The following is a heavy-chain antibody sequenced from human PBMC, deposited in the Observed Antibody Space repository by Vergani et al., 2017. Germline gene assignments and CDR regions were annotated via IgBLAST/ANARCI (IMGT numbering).Heavy chain of an antibody. J-gene: IGHJ6*03. CDR1: GGSISSYY. CDR2: IYYSGST. V-gene: IGHV4-59*01. D-gene: IGHD6-13*01. Sequence: QVKLQESGPGLVKPSETLSLTCTVSGGSISSYYWSWIRQPPGKGLEWIGYIYYSGSTNYNPSLKSRVTISVDTSKNHFSLKLSSVTAADTAVYYCARAPRIAAAGTPHTNYYYYYYMDVWGKGTTVTVSS. CDR3: ARAPRIAAAGTPHTNYYYYYYMDV.